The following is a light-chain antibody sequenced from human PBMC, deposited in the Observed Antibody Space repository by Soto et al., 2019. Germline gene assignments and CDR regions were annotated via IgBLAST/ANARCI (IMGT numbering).Light chain of an antibody. V-gene: IGKV4-1*01. J-gene: IGKJ5*01. CDR2: WAS. Sequence: DIVMTQSPDSLAVSLGGRATINCKSSQNVLYDSNNKNYLAWYQQKPGQPPKVLIYWASTRESGVPDRFSGSGSGTDFTLTISGLQAEYVAVYYCQQYGSSPSITFGQGTRLEIK. CDR3: QQYGSSPSIT. CDR1: QNVLYDSNNKNY.